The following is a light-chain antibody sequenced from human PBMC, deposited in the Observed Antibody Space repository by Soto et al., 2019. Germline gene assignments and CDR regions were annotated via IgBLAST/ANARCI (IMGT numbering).Light chain of an antibody. CDR1: QSVSSS. CDR3: QQYVHWPPGT. Sequence: EIVVTQSPATLSVSPGERVTLSCRASQSVSSSLAWYQQRPGQAPRLLIYDTSTRAAGIAARSSGSGSGTEFTLTISSLQSEDFAVYYCQQYVHWPPGTFGQGTKV. CDR2: DTS. J-gene: IGKJ1*01. V-gene: IGKV3-15*01.